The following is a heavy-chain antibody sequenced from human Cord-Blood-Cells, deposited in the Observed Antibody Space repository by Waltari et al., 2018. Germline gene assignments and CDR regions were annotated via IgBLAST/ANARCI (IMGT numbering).Heavy chain of an antibody. CDR2: ISGSGGST. J-gene: IGHJ4*02. D-gene: IGHD6-6*01. V-gene: IGHV3-23*04. CDR1: GFTFSSYA. CDR3: ARREYSSSYFDY. Sequence: EVQLVESGGGLVQPGGSLRLSCASSGFTFSSYAMSLVRQAPGKGLEWVSDISGSGGSTYYADSVKDRFTISRDNSKNTLYLQMNSLRAEDTAVYYCARREYSSSYFDYWGQGTLVTVSS.